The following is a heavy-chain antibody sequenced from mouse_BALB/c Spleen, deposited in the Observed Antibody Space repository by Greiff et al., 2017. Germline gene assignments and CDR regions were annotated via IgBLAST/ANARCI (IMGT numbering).Heavy chain of an antibody. CDR1: GYSFTSYW. J-gene: IGHJ2*01. Sequence: QVHVKQSGPQLVRPGASVKISCKASGYSFTSYWMHWVKQRPGQGLEWIGMIDPSDSETRLNQKFKDKATLTVDKSSSTAYMQLSSPTSEDSAVYYCARSDGGNYYFDYWGQGTTLTVSS. CDR3: ARSDGGNYYFDY. V-gene: IGHV1S127*01. CDR2: IDPSDSET. D-gene: IGHD2-1*01.